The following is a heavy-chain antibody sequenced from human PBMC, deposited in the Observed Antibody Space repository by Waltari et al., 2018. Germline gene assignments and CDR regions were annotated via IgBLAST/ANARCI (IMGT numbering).Heavy chain of an antibody. J-gene: IGHJ4*02. CDR1: GFTFNNFA. D-gene: IGHD4-4*01. CDR3: AKDRTPYTNYEDFDY. V-gene: IGHV3-23*04. CDR2: VIGRGTGT. Sequence: EVHLVESGGGLVQPGGSLRLSCAASGFTFNNFAMTWFRQAPGKGLECVSTVIGRGTGTYYADSVKGRFTIARDNSANTLYLQMNSLRAEDTAIYYCAKDRTPYTNYEDFDYWGQGTLVTVSS.